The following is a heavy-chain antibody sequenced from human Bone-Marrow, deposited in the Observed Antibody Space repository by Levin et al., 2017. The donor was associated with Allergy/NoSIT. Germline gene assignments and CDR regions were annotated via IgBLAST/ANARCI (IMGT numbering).Heavy chain of an antibody. CDR2: IKHDGSEK. V-gene: IGHV3-7*01. D-gene: IGHD3/OR15-3a*01. CDR1: GSTFSRHW. Sequence: GESLKISCAASGSTFSRHWMSWVRQAPGKGLEWVANIKHDGSEKYYVDSVKGRFTISRDNAKNSLFLQMTSLRAEDTAVYYCVRDQRDLLDWLLGFDPWGQGTLVTVSA. CDR3: VRDQRDLLDWLLGFDP. J-gene: IGHJ5*02.